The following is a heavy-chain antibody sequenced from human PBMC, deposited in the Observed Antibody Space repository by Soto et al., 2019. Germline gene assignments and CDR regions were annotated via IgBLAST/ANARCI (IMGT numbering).Heavy chain of an antibody. CDR3: ARDYYDSGSYYIVGFDP. CDR1: GYTFTSYG. V-gene: IGHV1-18*01. Sequence: ASVKVSCKASGYTFTSYGISWVRQAPGQGLEWMGWISAYNGNTNYAQKLQDRVTMTTDTSTSTGYMELRSLRSDDTAVYYCARDYYDSGSYYIVGFDPWGQGTLVTVSS. D-gene: IGHD3-10*01. J-gene: IGHJ5*02. CDR2: ISAYNGNT.